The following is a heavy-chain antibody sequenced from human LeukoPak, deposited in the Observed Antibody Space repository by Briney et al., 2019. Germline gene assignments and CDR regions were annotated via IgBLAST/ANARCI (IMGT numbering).Heavy chain of an antibody. CDR3: AKRSGYTTGWFFDF. Sequence: GGSLRLSCAASGFSFSSYAMSWVRQAPGKGLEWVSSISGSGDNTYYAESVKGRFTISRDNPKNTLFLQMNSLRAEDTAVFYCAKRSGYTTGWFFDFWGQGTLVTVSS. J-gene: IGHJ4*02. CDR2: ISGSGDNT. CDR1: GFSFSSYA. D-gene: IGHD6-19*01. V-gene: IGHV3-23*01.